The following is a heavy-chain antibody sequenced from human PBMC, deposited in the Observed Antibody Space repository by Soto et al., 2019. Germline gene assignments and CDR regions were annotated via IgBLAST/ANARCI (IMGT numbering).Heavy chain of an antibody. Sequence: ASVKVSCKASGYTFTAYGIHWVRQAPGQRLEWMGWINTGNGHTKYSQKFQGRVTITRDTSARTAYMELNSLRSEDTAVYYCAGRGYDFWSCVDPCRQRTLVTVSS. D-gene: IGHD3-3*01. CDR3: AGRGYDFWSCVDP. V-gene: IGHV1-3*04. CDR1: GYTFTAYG. J-gene: IGHJ5*02. CDR2: INTGNGHT.